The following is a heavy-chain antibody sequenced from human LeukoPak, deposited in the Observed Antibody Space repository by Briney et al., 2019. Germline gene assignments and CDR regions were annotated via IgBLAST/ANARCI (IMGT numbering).Heavy chain of an antibody. D-gene: IGHD3-3*01. Sequence: ASVKVPCKASGYTFTGYYMHWVRQAPGQGLEWMGWINPNSGGTNYAQKFQGRVTMTRDTSISTAYMELSRLRSDDTAVYYCARGGLTIFGVVNFDYWGQGTLVTVSS. CDR2: INPNSGGT. CDR3: ARGGLTIFGVVNFDY. J-gene: IGHJ4*02. V-gene: IGHV1-2*02. CDR1: GYTFTGYY.